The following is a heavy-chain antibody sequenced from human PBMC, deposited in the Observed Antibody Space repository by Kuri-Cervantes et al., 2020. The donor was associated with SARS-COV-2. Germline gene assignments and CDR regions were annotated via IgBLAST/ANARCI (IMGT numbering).Heavy chain of an antibody. D-gene: IGHD1-26*01. V-gene: IGHV3-52*01. CDR1: GFSFISSW. Sequence: GGSLRLSCAASGFSFISSWMQCVCQAPEKELEWVADIKCDGTEKHCVDSVKGRLTISRDNAKNSLYLQMNSLRGEDTALYYCVRALGAAEADFWGRGTLVTVSS. CDR3: VRALGAAEADF. CDR2: IKCDGTEK. J-gene: IGHJ4*02.